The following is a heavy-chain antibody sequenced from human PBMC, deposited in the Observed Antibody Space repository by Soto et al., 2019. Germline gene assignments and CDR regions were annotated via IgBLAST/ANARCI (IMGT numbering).Heavy chain of an antibody. Sequence: GGSLRLSCAASGFTFSSYAMSWVRQAPGKGLEWVSAISGSGGSTYYADSVKGRFTISRDNSKNTLYLQMNSLRAEDTAVYYCAKRSFLYYGDFTSIDYWGQGTLVTVSS. V-gene: IGHV3-23*01. CDR1: GFTFSSYA. CDR3: AKRSFLYYGDFTSIDY. J-gene: IGHJ4*02. D-gene: IGHD4-17*01. CDR2: ISGSGGST.